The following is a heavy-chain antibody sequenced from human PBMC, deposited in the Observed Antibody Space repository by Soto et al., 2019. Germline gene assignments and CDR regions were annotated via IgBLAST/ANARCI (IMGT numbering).Heavy chain of an antibody. CDR2: ISGSGDIT. CDR3: AKAYSYDRSGLHYFDY. V-gene: IGHV3-23*01. Sequence: PGGSLRLSCAASGITFNYFAMSWVRQAPGKGLEWASAISGSGDITYYADSVKGRFAISRDNSMDTLYLQMNSLRAEDTAVYYCAKAYSYDRSGLHYFDYWGQGTLVTVSS. CDR1: GITFNYFA. D-gene: IGHD3-22*01. J-gene: IGHJ4*02.